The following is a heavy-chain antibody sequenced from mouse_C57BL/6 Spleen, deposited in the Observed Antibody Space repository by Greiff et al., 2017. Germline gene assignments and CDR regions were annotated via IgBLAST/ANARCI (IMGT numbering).Heavy chain of an antibody. J-gene: IGHJ2*01. CDR2: IWSGGST. Sequence: QVQLQQSGPGLVQPSQCLSITCTVSGFSLTSYGVHWVRQSPGKGLEWLGVIWSGGSTDDNAAFISRLSISKDNSKIQVFFKMNSLQADDTAIYDCARITAVAADYWGQGTTLTVSS. CDR3: ARITAVAADY. CDR1: GFSLTSYG. D-gene: IGHD1-1*01. V-gene: IGHV2-2*01.